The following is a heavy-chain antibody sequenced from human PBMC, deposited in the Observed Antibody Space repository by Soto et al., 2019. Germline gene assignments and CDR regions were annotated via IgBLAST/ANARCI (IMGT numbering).Heavy chain of an antibody. Sequence: PSETLSLTCSVSGASVTNHIYYWGWFRQPPGKGLEWIGKSYSSGTSYYSTSLESRATISVDSSKNQFSLKLNSVTAADTAVYYCARGGQYYYDSSGYDDAFDIWGQGKMVTVSS. CDR3: ARGGQYYYDSSGYDDAFDI. J-gene: IGHJ3*02. D-gene: IGHD3-22*01. V-gene: IGHV4-39*07. CDR1: GASVTNHIYY. CDR2: SYSSGTS.